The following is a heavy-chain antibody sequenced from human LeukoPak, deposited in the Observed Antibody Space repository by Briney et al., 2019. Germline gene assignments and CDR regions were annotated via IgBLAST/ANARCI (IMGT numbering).Heavy chain of an antibody. CDR1: GGSMRSYY. CDR2: ISYSGST. CDR3: ARHGGSWTFDY. Sequence: SETLSPTRSLAGGSMRSYYWRLNRPLPPNTLEWIGYISYSGSTNYNPSLKTRVTISIDTSKNRFSLKLSSVTAADTAVYYCARHGGSWTFDYWGQGTLVTVSS. V-gene: IGHV4-59*08. J-gene: IGHJ4*02. D-gene: IGHD6-13*01.